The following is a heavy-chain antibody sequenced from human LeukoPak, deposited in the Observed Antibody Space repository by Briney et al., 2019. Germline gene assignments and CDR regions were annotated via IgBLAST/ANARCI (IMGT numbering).Heavy chain of an antibody. Sequence: AGTLTLSCAVSGGTVSGNYLSWIRQPPEKGLEWVSVIYNGGTTLYADSVKGRFTISRDNSKNTLYLQMNSLRAEDAAVYYCARVGYGSGNYSWGQGTLVTVSS. CDR3: ARVGYGSGNYS. V-gene: IGHV3-53*01. D-gene: IGHD3-10*01. CDR2: IYNGGTT. J-gene: IGHJ4*02. CDR1: GGTVSGNY.